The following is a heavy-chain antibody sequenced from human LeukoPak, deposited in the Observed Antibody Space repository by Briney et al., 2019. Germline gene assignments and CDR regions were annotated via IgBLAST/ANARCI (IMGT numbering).Heavy chain of an antibody. D-gene: IGHD3-9*01. V-gene: IGHV3-21*01. CDR3: ATVLRYSDAFDI. CDR1: GFPFCRHS. J-gene: IGHJ3*02. Sequence: GGSLTLSCAASGFPFCRHSMIWVRQAPGKGVVGVSSISSSSSYIYDADSVKGRFTISRDNAKNSLYLQMNSLRAEDTAVYYCATVLRYSDAFDIWGQGTMVTVSS. CDR2: ISSSSSYI.